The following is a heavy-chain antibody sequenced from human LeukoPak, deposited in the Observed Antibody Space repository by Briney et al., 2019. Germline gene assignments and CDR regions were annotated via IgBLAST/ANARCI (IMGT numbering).Heavy chain of an antibody. CDR1: GFMFSVYA. D-gene: IGHD2-15*01. J-gene: IGHJ4*02. CDR2: ISSSSSYI. Sequence: GGSLRLSCAASGFMFSVYAMTWVRQVPGKGLEWVSSISSSSSYIYYADSVKGRFTISRDNAKNSLYLQMNSLRAEDTAVYYCARAGYCSGGSCYNDFWGQGTLVTVSS. CDR3: ARAGYCSGGSCYNDF. V-gene: IGHV3-21*01.